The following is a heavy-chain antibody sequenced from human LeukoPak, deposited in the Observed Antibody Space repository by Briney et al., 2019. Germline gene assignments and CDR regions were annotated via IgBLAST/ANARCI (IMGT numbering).Heavy chain of an antibody. J-gene: IGHJ4*02. CDR2: IYYSGST. CDR1: GGSISSSSYY. CDR3: ATPVRSGWHRDY. Sequence: SETLSLTCTVSGGSISSSSYYWGWIRQPPEKGLEWIGSIYYSGSTYYNPSLKSRVTISVDTSKNQFSLKLSSVTAADTAVYYCATPVRSGWHRDYWGQGTLVTVSS. V-gene: IGHV4-39*01. D-gene: IGHD6-19*01.